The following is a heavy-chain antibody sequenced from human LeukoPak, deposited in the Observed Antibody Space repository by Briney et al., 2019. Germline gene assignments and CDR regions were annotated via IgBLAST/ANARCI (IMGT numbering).Heavy chain of an antibody. CDR2: IYYSGST. V-gene: IGHV4-59*01. Sequence: PSETLSLTCTVSGVSISSYYWTWIRQPPGKGLEWIGYIYYSGSTNYNPSLKSRVTISVDTSKNQFSLKLSSVTAADTAVYYCARDHPDIAVAGTGYFDYWGQGTLVTVSS. CDR3: ARDHPDIAVAGTGYFDY. D-gene: IGHD6-19*01. J-gene: IGHJ4*02. CDR1: GVSISSYY.